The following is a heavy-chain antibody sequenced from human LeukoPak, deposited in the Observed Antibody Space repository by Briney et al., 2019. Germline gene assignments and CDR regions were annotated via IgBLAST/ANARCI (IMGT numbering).Heavy chain of an antibody. CDR1: GYTFTSYG. V-gene: IGHV1-2*02. CDR2: INPNSGGT. CDR3: ARDLGSTEWLGGDS. J-gene: IGHJ4*02. D-gene: IGHD6-19*01. Sequence: ASVKVSYKASGYTFTSYGISWVRQAPGQGLEWMGWINPNSGGTNYAQKFQGRVTMTRDTSISTAYMELSRVRSDDTAVYYCARDLGSTEWLGGDSWGQGTLVTVSS.